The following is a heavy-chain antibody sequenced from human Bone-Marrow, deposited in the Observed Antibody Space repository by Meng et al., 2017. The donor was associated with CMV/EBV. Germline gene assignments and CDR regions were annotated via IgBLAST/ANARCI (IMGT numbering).Heavy chain of an antibody. Sequence: GGSLRLSCAASGFTFCSYGMHWVRQAPGKGLEWVAFIRYDGSNKYYADSVKGRFTISRDNSKNTLYLQMNSLRAEDTAVYYCARGKYGDYLSTYFDYWGQGTLVTVSS. J-gene: IGHJ4*02. CDR2: IRYDGSNK. D-gene: IGHD4-17*01. CDR1: GFTFCSYG. V-gene: IGHV3-30*02. CDR3: ARGKYGDYLSTYFDY.